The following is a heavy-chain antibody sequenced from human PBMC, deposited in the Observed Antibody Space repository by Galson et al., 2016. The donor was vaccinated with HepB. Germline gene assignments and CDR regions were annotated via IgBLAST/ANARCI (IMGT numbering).Heavy chain of an antibody. Sequence: CAISGDSVSSNGAAWNWIRQSPSRGLEWLGRTYYRSKWYNDYAVSVKSRIIVNPDTPKNQFSLQLNSVTPEDTAVYYCVEQRKGAPYGMDVWGQGTTVTVSS. V-gene: IGHV6-1*01. J-gene: IGHJ6*02. CDR2: TYYRSKWYN. CDR1: GDSVSSNGAA. CDR3: VEQRKGAPYGMDV. D-gene: IGHD1/OR15-1a*01.